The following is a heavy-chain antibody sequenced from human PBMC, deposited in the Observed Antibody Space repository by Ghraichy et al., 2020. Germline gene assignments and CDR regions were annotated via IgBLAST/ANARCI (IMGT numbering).Heavy chain of an antibody. CDR3: ARDGGEGYYSSGLFDY. CDR2: IYYSGST. Sequence: SETLSLTCTVSGGSVSSGSYYWSWIRQPPGKGLEWIGYIYYSGSTNYNPSLKSRVTISVDTSKNQFSLKLSSVTAADTAVYYCARDGGEGYYSSGLFDYWGPGTLVTVSS. V-gene: IGHV4-61*01. J-gene: IGHJ4*02. D-gene: IGHD6-19*01. CDR1: GGSVSSGSYY.